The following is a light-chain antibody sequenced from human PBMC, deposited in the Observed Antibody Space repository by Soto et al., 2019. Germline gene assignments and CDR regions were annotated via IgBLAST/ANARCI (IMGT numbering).Light chain of an antibody. V-gene: IGLV1-44*01. CDR1: SPNIGSNT. CDR3: AAWDDSLNGYV. J-gene: IGLJ1*01. CDR2: SNN. Sequence: QSVLTQPPSASGTPGQRVTISCSGSSPNIGSNTVNWYQQLPGTAPKLLIYSNNQRPSGVPDRFSGSKSGTSASLAISGLQSEGEADYYCAAWDDSLNGYVFGTGNKVTVL.